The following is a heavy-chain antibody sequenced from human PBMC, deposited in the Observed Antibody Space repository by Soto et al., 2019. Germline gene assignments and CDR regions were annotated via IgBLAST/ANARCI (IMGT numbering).Heavy chain of an antibody. CDR3: AGMPYTSGLRFDP. CDR2: IYQSGVN. J-gene: IGHJ5*02. D-gene: IGHD6-19*01. Sequence: PSETLSLTCNISGDSYSISTSSWSWIRQPPGKALQWIGFIYQSGVNSYNPSLASRVSISLDRSNNKCSLELKSVTAADTAVYFCAGMPYTSGLRFDPWGQGTLVTVSS. CDR1: GDSYSISTSS. V-gene: IGHV4-30-2*01.